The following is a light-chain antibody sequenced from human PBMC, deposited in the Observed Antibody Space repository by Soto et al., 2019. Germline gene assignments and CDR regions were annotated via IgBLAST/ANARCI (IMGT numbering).Light chain of an antibody. CDR2: DAF. CDR3: QHRYGFT. CDR1: QCVNTY. J-gene: IGKJ3*01. Sequence: EIVLTQSPATLSLSPGERATLSCRASQCVNTYLAWYQQKPGQAPRLLIHDAFHRATGIPARFSGSGSGTDFTLTISSLEPEDFAVYYCQHRYGFTFGPGTKVDIK. V-gene: IGKV3-11*01.